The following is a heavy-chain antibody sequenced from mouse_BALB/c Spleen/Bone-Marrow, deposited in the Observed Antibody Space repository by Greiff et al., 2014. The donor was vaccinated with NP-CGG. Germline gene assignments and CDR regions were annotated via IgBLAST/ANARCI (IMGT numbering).Heavy chain of an antibody. CDR1: GYTFTTYW. CDR3: ARGLRDWYFDV. CDR2: INPNTDYT. V-gene: IGHV1-4*01. J-gene: IGHJ1*01. Sequence: QVQLKHSGPELATPGASVKMSCKASGYTFTTYWMHWIKQRPGQGLEWIGSINPNTDYTDYNQKFKDKATLTADKSSITAYMQLSSLTSEDSAVYYCARGLRDWYFDVWGAGTTVTVSS. D-gene: IGHD2-4*01.